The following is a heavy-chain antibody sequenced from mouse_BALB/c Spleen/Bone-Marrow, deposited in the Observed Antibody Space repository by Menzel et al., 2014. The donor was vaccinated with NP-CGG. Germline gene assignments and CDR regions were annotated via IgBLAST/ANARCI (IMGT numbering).Heavy chain of an antibody. J-gene: IGHJ2*01. CDR3: ARESAYYGYFDY. CDR2: ISTYYGNT. Sequence: LQESGPELVRPGVSVKISCKGSGYTFTDYAMHWVKQSHAKSLEWIGVISTYYGNTNYNQKFKGKATMTVDKSSSTAYMELARLTSEDSAIYYCARESAYYGYFDYWGQGTTLTVSS. CDR1: GYTFTDYA. V-gene: IGHV1-67*01. D-gene: IGHD1-1*01.